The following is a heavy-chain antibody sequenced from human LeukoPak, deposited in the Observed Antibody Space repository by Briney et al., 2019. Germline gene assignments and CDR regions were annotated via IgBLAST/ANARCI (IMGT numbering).Heavy chain of an antibody. CDR3: ARGDMVRGVVNWFDP. V-gene: IGHV4-31*03. D-gene: IGHD3-10*01. J-gene: IGHJ5*02. Sequence: SQTLSLIRTVSGGSISSGGYYWSWIRQHPGKGLQWIGYIYYIGSTYYNPSLKSRVTISVDTSKNQFSLKLSSVTAADTAVYYCARGDMVRGVVNWFDPWGQGTLVTVSS. CDR2: IYYIGST. CDR1: GGSISSGGYY.